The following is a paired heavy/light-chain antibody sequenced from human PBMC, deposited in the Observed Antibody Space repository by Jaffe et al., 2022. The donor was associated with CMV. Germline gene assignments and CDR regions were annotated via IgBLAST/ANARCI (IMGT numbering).Heavy chain of an antibody. CDR3: AREGEGYSGSYWPGYYYYYGMDV. CDR1: GYTFTSYG. D-gene: IGHD1-26*01. J-gene: IGHJ6*02. Sequence: QVQLVQSGAEVKKPGASVKVSCKASGYTFTSYGISWVRQAPGQGLEWMGWISAYNGNTNYAQKLQGRVTMTTDTSTSTAYMELRSLRSDDTAVYYCAREGEGYSGSYWPGYYYYYGMDVWGQGTTVTVSS. CDR2: ISAYNGNT. V-gene: IGHV1-18*01.
Light chain of an antibody. CDR2: DAS. CDR3: QQRSNWPPWT. CDR1: QSVSSY. Sequence: EIVLTQSPATLSLSPGERATLSCRASQSVSSYLAWYQQKPGQAPRLLIYDASNRATGIPARFSGSGSGTDFTLTISSLEPEDFAVYYCQQRSNWPPWTFGQGTKVEIK. V-gene: IGKV3-11*01. J-gene: IGKJ1*01.